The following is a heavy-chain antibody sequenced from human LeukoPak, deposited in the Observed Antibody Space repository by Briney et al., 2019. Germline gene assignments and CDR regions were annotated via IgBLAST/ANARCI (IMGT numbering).Heavy chain of an antibody. J-gene: IGHJ4*02. CDR1: GGSFSGYY. CDR3: ARGGFGELSD. CDR2: INHSGST. Sequence: SETLSLTCAVYGGSFSGYYWSWIRQPPGKGLEWIGEINHSGSTNYNPSLKSRVTISVDTSKNQFSLKLNSVTAADTAVYYCARGGFGELSDWGQGTLVTVSS. V-gene: IGHV4-34*01. D-gene: IGHD3-10*01.